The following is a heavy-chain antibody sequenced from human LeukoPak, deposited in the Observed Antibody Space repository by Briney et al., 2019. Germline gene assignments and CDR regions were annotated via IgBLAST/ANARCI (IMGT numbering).Heavy chain of an antibody. CDR2: ISSDGSNK. V-gene: IGHV3-30-3*01. Sequence: GGSLRLSCAASGFTFSSYPMHWVRQAPGKGLEWVAVISSDGSNKYYADSVKGRFTISRDNSKNTLYLQMNSLRAEDTAVYYCARDNSHSSIYSTRGNAFDIWGQGTMVTVSS. J-gene: IGHJ3*02. D-gene: IGHD6-13*01. CDR3: ARDNSHSSIYSTRGNAFDI. CDR1: GFTFSSYP.